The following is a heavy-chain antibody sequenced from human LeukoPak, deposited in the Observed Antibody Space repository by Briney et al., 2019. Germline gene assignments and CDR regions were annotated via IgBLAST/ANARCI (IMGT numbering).Heavy chain of an antibody. CDR2: TYYRSKWYN. Sequence: SQTLSLTCAISGDSVSSNSAAWNWIRQSPSRGLEWLGRTYYRSKWYNDYAVSVKSRITINPDTSKNQFSLQLSSVAPEDTAVYYCARVVGYCSGGSCYDNWFDPWGQGTLVTVSS. CDR1: GDSVSSNSAA. D-gene: IGHD2-15*01. V-gene: IGHV6-1*01. CDR3: ARVVGYCSGGSCYDNWFDP. J-gene: IGHJ5*02.